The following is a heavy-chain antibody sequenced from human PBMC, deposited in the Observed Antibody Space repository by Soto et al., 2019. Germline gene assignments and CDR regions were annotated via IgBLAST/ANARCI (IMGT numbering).Heavy chain of an antibody. CDR1: GGSISSGGYS. V-gene: IGHV4-30-2*01. Sequence: SETLSLTCAVSGGSISSGGYSWSWIRQPPGKGLEWIGYIYHSGSTYYNPSLKSRVTISVDRSKNQFSLKLSSVTAADTAVYYCARAPYYGGNPTYYFDYWGQGTLVTVSS. J-gene: IGHJ4*02. CDR2: IYHSGST. CDR3: ARAPYYGGNPTYYFDY. D-gene: IGHD4-17*01.